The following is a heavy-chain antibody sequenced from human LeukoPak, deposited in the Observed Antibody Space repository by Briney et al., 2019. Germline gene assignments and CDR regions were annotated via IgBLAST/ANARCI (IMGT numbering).Heavy chain of an antibody. CDR3: ARDPSGIAVAVHFDY. D-gene: IGHD6-19*01. Sequence: PGGSLRLSCAASGFTFSSYSMNWVRQAPGKGLEWVSYISSSSSTIYYADSVKGRFTISRDNAKNSLYLQMNSLRAEDTAVYYCARDPSGIAVAVHFDYWGQGTLVTVSS. V-gene: IGHV3-48*01. J-gene: IGHJ4*02. CDR1: GFTFSSYS. CDR2: ISSSSSTI.